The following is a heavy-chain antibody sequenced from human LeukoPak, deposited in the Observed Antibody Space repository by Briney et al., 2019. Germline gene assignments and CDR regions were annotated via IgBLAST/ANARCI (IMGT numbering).Heavy chain of an antibody. V-gene: IGHV1-24*01. CDR3: ATHPPINVRPRFDY. CDR1: GYTLTELS. J-gene: IGHJ4*02. CDR2: FDPEDGET. Sequence: ASVKVSCKVSGYTLTELSMHWVRQAPGKGLEWTGGFDPEDGETIYAQKFQGRVTMTEDTSTDTAYMELSSLRSEDTAVYYCATHPPINVRPRFDYWGQGTLVTVSS. D-gene: IGHD3-10*01.